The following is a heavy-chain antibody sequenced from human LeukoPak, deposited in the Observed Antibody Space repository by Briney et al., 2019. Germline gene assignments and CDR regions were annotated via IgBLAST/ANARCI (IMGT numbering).Heavy chain of an antibody. Sequence: SVKVSCKASGGTFSSYAISWVRQAPGQGLEWMGGIIPIFGTANYAQRFQGRVTITADESTSTAYMELSSLRSEDTAVYYCATSLYYYDSSGYPFDYWGQGTLVTVSS. CDR2: IIPIFGTA. CDR3: ATSLYYYDSSGYPFDY. J-gene: IGHJ4*02. D-gene: IGHD3-22*01. V-gene: IGHV1-69*13. CDR1: GGTFSSYA.